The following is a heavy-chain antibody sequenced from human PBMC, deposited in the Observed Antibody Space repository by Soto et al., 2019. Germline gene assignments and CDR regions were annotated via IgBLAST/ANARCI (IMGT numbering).Heavy chain of an antibody. V-gene: IGHV5-10-1*01. CDR2: IDPIDSYT. J-gene: IGHJ6*02. CDR1: GHNFASYW. CDR3: ARRYCSSASCPRNYYGMDV. D-gene: IGHD2-2*01. Sequence: PGESLKISCQGSGHNFASYWISWVRQMPGKGLEWMGRIDPIDSYTNYSPSFQGHVTISADKSISTAYLQWSSLKASDTAMYYCARRYCSSASCPRNYYGMDVWGQGTTVTVSS.